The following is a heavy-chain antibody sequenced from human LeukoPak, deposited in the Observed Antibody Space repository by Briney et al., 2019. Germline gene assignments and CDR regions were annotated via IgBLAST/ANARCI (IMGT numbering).Heavy chain of an antibody. CDR2: IYYSGGT. D-gene: IGHD5-18*01. Sequence: SETLSLTCTVSGGSISNYYWSWIRQPPGKGLEWIGYIYYSGGTNYNPSLKSRVTISIDTSKNQFSLKLSSVTAADTAVFYCARGGGYSYGYAFDIWGQGTMVTVS. J-gene: IGHJ3*02. V-gene: IGHV4-59*01. CDR1: GGSISNYY. CDR3: ARGGGYSYGYAFDI.